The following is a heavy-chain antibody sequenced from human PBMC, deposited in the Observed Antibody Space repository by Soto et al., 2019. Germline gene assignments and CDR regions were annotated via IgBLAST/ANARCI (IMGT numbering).Heavy chain of an antibody. J-gene: IGHJ5*02. Sequence: SETLSLTCSVSGGSITTYYWSWIRQPPGKGLEWIGYIYYSGNTIYNPSLESRVTISVDTSKNQFSLRLTSVTAADTAVYYCAGAAKRYNWFDPWGQGTLVTVSS. D-gene: IGHD5-18*01. CDR3: AGAAKRYNWFDP. CDR1: GGSITTYY. CDR2: IYYSGNT. V-gene: IGHV4-59*01.